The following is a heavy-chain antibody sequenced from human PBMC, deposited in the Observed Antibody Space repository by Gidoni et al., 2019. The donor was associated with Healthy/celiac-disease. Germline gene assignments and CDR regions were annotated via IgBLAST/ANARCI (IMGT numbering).Heavy chain of an antibody. CDR2: IYYSGST. CDR1: GGSISSSSYY. J-gene: IGHJ4*02. D-gene: IGHD2-15*01. Sequence: QLQLQESGPGLVKPSETLSLTCTVAGGSISSSSYYWGWSRQPPGKGLEWIGSIYYSGSTYHNPSLKSRVTISVDTSKNQFSLKLSSVTAADTAVYYCARRPGSKTPFDYWGQGTLVIVSS. V-gene: IGHV4-39*01. CDR3: ARRPGSKTPFDY.